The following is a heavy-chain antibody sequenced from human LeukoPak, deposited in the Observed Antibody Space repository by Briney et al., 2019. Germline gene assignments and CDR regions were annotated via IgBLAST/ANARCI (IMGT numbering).Heavy chain of an antibody. CDR1: GGSIRSYY. CDR3: AGEYVAGTVFSGAFDI. J-gene: IGHJ3*02. Sequence: SETLSLTCTVSGGSIRSYYWSWIRQPPGKGLEWIGYIYYSGSANYNPSLKSRVTISVDTSKNQFSLKLSSVTAADTAVYYCAGEYVAGTVFSGAFDIWGQGTMVTVSS. D-gene: IGHD6-19*01. CDR2: IYYSGSA. V-gene: IGHV4-59*01.